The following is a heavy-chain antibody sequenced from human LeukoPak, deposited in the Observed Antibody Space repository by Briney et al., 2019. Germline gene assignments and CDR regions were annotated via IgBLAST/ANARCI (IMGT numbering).Heavy chain of an antibody. CDR2: INHSGST. CDR1: GGSFSGYY. CDR3: ARGLRYCSSTSCYSGYCSGGSCYSNFDY. Sequence: SETLSLTCAVYGGSFSGYYWSWIRQPPGKGLEWIGEINHSGSTNYNPSLKSRVTISVDTSKNQFSLKLSSVTAADTAVYYCARGLRYCSSTSCYSGYCSGGSCYSNFDYWGQGTLVTVSS. V-gene: IGHV4-34*01. D-gene: IGHD2-15*01. J-gene: IGHJ4*02.